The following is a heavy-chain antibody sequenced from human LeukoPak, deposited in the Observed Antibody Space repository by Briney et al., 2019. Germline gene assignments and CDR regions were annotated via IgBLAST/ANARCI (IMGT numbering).Heavy chain of an antibody. J-gene: IGHJ4*02. Sequence: GGSLRLSCAASGFTFSTYSMDWVRQAPGKGLEWVSSISSSSSYIYYADSVKGRFTISRDNAKNSLYLQMNSLRAEDTALYYCARLRTTGTFDYWGQGTLVTVSS. V-gene: IGHV3-21*01. CDR2: ISSSSSYI. CDR1: GFTFSTYS. CDR3: ARLRTTGTFDY. D-gene: IGHD1-1*01.